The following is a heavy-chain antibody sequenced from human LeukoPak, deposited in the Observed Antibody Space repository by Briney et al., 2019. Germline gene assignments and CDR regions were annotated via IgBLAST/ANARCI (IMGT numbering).Heavy chain of an antibody. CDR3: ARAPYYYDSSGYYKAFDI. Sequence: SETLSLTCTVSGGSISSYYWSWIRQPPGKGLEWIGYIYYSGSTNYNPSLKSRVTMSVDTSKNQFSLKLSSMTAADTAVYYCARAPYYYDSSGYYKAFDIWGQGTMVTVSS. CDR1: GGSISSYY. V-gene: IGHV4-59*12. CDR2: IYYSGST. J-gene: IGHJ3*02. D-gene: IGHD3-22*01.